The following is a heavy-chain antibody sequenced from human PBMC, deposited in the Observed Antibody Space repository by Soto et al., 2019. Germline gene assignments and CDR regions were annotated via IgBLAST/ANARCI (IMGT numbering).Heavy chain of an antibody. CDR3: ASANCGGDCSNRHDRYYFES. D-gene: IGHD2-21*02. V-gene: IGHV4-30-4*01. Sequence: QVQLQESGPGLVKPSQSLSLTCTVSGGSITSDDYYWSWIRQPPGRGLEWIGYIFYSGSTHYNPSLKSRFITSLDTSKKQVSLKLSSVTAADTAVYYCASANCGGDCSNRHDRYYFESWGQGTLVTVSS. CDR2: IFYSGST. CDR1: GGSITSDDYY. J-gene: IGHJ4*02.